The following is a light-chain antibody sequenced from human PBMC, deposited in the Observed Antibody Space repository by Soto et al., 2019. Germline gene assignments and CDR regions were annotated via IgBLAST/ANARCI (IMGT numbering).Light chain of an antibody. Sequence: QSALTQPPSASGSPGQSVTISCTGTSSDVGGYNYDSWYQQHPGKAPKLMIYEVSKRPSGVPDRFSGSKSGNTASLTVSGLQAEDEADYYCSSYAGSNNLVVFGGGTKVTVL. CDR1: SSDVGGYNY. V-gene: IGLV2-8*01. CDR2: EVS. J-gene: IGLJ2*01. CDR3: SSYAGSNNLVV.